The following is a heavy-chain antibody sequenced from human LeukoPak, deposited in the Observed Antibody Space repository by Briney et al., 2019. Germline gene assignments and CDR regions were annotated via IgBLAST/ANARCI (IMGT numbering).Heavy chain of an antibody. CDR1: GFRFTSYW. CDR2: INQDGSEK. Sequence: GGSLRLSCAASGFRFTSYWMSWVRQAPGKGLEWVANINQDGSEKYYGDSVKGRFTISRDNAKNSLYLQMSSLRAEYTAVYFCARDGHPFDSWGQGTLVTVSS. CDR3: ARDGHPFDS. V-gene: IGHV3-7*01. J-gene: IGHJ4*02.